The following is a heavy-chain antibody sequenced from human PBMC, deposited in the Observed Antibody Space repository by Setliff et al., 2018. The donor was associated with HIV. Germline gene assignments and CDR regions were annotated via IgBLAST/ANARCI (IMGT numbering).Heavy chain of an antibody. CDR1: GGSISSGSYY. V-gene: IGHV4-61*02. CDR3: ARGDGYRGNDAYYDTGLDV. CDR2: IYTSGST. D-gene: IGHD5-12*01. J-gene: IGHJ6*02. Sequence: SETLSLTCTVSGGSISSGSYYWSWIRQPAGKGLEWIGRIYTSGSTNYNPSLKSRVTISVDTSKNQFSLKLSSVTAADTAVYYCARGDGYRGNDAYYDTGLDVWGQGSTVTVSS.